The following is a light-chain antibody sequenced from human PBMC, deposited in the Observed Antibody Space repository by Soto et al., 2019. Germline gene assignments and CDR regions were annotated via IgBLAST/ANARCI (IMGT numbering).Light chain of an antibody. Sequence: QSALTQPRSVSGSPGQSVTISCTGTYSNIGFCNFVSWYQQHPDKAPHLVIYDVNKLHSGVPDRFSGSKSGNTDSLTISGLQAEDEADYYCCSFTTNSTHVFDTGTKVTVL. CDR1: YSNIGFCNF. CDR2: DVN. CDR3: CSFTTNSTHV. J-gene: IGLJ1*01. V-gene: IGLV2-11*01.